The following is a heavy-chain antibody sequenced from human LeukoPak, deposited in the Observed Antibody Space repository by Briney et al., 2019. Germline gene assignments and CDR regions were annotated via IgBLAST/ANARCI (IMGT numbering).Heavy chain of an antibody. CDR1: GISFRSYS. CDR2: ISGSSSTI. D-gene: IGHD3-22*01. J-gene: IGHJ4*02. Sequence: GGSLRLSCAASGISFRSYSMNWVRQAPGKGLEWGSYISGSSSTIYYADSVKGRFTISRDNGKNTLYLQMNSLRAEDTAVYYCARGSTYYDSSGQVPFDYWGQGTLVTVSS. V-gene: IGHV3-48*01. CDR3: ARGSTYYDSSGQVPFDY.